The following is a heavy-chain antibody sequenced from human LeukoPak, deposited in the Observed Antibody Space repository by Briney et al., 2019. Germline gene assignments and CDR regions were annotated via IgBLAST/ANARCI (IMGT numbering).Heavy chain of an antibody. CDR3: ARGGIYYYFDY. D-gene: IGHD5-12*01. CDR1: GGSFSGYY. J-gene: IGHJ4*02. V-gene: IGHV4-34*01. CDR2: INHSGST. Sequence: SETLSLTCAVYGGSFSGYYWSWIRQPPGKGLEWIGEINHSGSTNSNPSLKSRVTISVDTSKNQFSLKLSSVTAADTAVYYCARGGIYYYFDYWGQGTLVTVSS.